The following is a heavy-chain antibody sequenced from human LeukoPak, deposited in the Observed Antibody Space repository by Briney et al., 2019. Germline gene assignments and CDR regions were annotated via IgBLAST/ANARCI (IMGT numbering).Heavy chain of an antibody. CDR1: GFTFSRYW. D-gene: IGHD3-22*01. Sequence: GSLRLSCEASGFTFSRYWMSWVRQAPGKGLEWVANINQDGSEKNYVDSVKGRFTISRDNAKNSMYLQMNSMRAEDTGVYYCASDRDYYDSTGYLFDYWGQGTLVTVSS. V-gene: IGHV3-7*01. CDR3: ASDRDYYDSTGYLFDY. J-gene: IGHJ4*02. CDR2: INQDGSEK.